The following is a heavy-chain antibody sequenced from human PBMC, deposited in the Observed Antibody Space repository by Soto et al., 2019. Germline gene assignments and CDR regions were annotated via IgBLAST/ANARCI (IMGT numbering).Heavy chain of an antibody. CDR1: GFTFSAYY. CDR2: INPNSGGT. CDR3: ARSLLDEYSSSWRSAYYGMDV. V-gene: IGHV1-2*02. D-gene: IGHD6-13*01. Sequence: ASVKVSCKSSGFTFSAYYIYWVRQAPGQGLEWIGWINPNSGGTNNAQKFQGRVTMTRDTSTSTVYMELSALIPDDTAVYYCARSLLDEYSSSWRSAYYGMDVWGQGTTVTVSS. J-gene: IGHJ6*02.